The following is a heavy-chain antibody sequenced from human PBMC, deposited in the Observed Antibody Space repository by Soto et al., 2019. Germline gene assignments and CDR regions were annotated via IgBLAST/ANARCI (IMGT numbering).Heavy chain of an antibody. J-gene: IGHJ6*02. Sequence: PGGSLRLSCAASGFNFAEYAMHWVRQIPGKGLEWVSGISWDGGRIGYADSVKGRFTISRDNAKKSLFLQMNSLRPEDTALYYCAKVVVQAPQPRYYFSGMDVWGQGTTVTVSS. D-gene: IGHD2-15*01. CDR1: GFNFAEYA. CDR2: ISWDGGRI. CDR3: AKVVVQAPQPRYYFSGMDV. V-gene: IGHV3-9*01.